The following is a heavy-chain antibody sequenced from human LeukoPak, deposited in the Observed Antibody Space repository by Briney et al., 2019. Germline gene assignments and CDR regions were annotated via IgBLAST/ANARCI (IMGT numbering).Heavy chain of an antibody. CDR3: ARVIAAAEDFDY. CDR2: INSDGSST. CDR1: GFTFSSYW. D-gene: IGHD6-13*01. J-gene: IGHJ4*02. Sequence: VGSLRLSCAASGFTFSSYWMHWVRQAPGKGLVWVSRINSDGSSTSYADSVKGRFTISRDNAKNTLYLQMNSLRAEDTAVYYCARVIAAAEDFDYWGQGTLVTVSS. V-gene: IGHV3-74*01.